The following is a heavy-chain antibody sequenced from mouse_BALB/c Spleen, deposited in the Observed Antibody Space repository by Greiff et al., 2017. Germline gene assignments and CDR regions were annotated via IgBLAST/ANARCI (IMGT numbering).Heavy chain of an antibody. CDR2: ISSGGST. V-gene: IGHV5-6-5*01. Sequence: DVHLVESGGGLVKPGGSLKLSCAASGFTFSSYAMSWVRQTPEKRLEWVASISSGGSTYYPDSVKGRFTISRDNARNILYLQMSSLRSEDTAMYYCAREGIYYGGDDYAMDDWGQGTSVTVSS. J-gene: IGHJ4*01. D-gene: IGHD2-13*01. CDR3: AREGIYYGGDDYAMDD. CDR1: GFTFSSYA.